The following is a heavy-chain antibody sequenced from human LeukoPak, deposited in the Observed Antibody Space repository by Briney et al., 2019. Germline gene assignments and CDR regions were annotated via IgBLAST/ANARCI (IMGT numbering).Heavy chain of an antibody. Sequence: SETLSLTCTVSGGSISSYYWSWIRQPPEKGLEWIGYIYYSGSTNYNPSLKSRVTISVDTSKNQFSLKLSSVTAADTAVYYCARHFTGNFDYWGQGTLVTVSS. D-gene: IGHD4-11*01. CDR1: GGSISSYY. J-gene: IGHJ4*02. CDR2: IYYSGST. CDR3: ARHFTGNFDY. V-gene: IGHV4-59*08.